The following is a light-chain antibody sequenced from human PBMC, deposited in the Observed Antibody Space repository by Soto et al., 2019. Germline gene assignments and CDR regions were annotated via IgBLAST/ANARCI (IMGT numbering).Light chain of an antibody. CDR3: SSYTSSGTLVV. CDR2: DVS. V-gene: IGLV2-14*01. CDR1: SSDVGGYNY. Sequence: QSALTQPASVSGSPGQSITISCTGTSSDVGGYNYVSWYQANPGRAPKLIIYDVSNRRSGISNRFSGSKSGNTASLTISGLQAEDEADYYCSSYTSSGTLVVFGGGTKLTVL. J-gene: IGLJ2*01.